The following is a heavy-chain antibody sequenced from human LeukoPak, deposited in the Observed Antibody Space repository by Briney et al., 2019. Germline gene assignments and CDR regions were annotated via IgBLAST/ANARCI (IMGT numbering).Heavy chain of an antibody. J-gene: IGHJ6*03. CDR3: ARDGRMGTIITPGAYYYYMDV. Sequence: SETLSLTSSVSGGSISSGGYYWSWIRQPPGKGLEWIGYIYHSGSTYYNPSLKSRVTISVDRSKNQFSLKLSSVTAADTAVYYCARDGRMGTIITPGAYYYYMDVWGKGTTVTVSS. CDR2: IYHSGST. CDR1: GGSISSGGYY. D-gene: IGHD5-12*01. V-gene: IGHV4-30-2*01.